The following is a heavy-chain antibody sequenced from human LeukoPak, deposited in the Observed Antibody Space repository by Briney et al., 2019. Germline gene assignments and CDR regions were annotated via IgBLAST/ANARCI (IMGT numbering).Heavy chain of an antibody. CDR1: GGSISSGSYY. D-gene: IGHD1-7*01. Sequence: SETLSLTCTVSGGSISSGSYYWSWIRQPAGKGLEWIGRIYTSGSTNYNPSLKSRVTISVDTSKNQFSLKLSSVTAADTAVYYCARGGARNYAPFDYWGQGTLVTVSS. CDR2: IYTSGST. J-gene: IGHJ4*02. CDR3: ARGGARNYAPFDY. V-gene: IGHV4-61*02.